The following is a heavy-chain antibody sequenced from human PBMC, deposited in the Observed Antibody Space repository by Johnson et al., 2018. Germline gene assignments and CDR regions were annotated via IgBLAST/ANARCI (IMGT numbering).Heavy chain of an antibody. Sequence: QVQLVESGGGVVQPGRSLRLSCAASGFTFSSYGMHWVRQAPGKGLEWVAVISYDGSNKYYADSVKGRFTISRDNSKNSLYLQMNSLRAEGTAWDYCARTHDYGDYGERASDVWGQGTTVTVSS. CDR2: ISYDGSNK. D-gene: IGHD4-17*01. CDR1: GFTFSSYG. V-gene: IGHV3-30*03. CDR3: ARTHDYGDYGERASDV. J-gene: IGHJ6*02.